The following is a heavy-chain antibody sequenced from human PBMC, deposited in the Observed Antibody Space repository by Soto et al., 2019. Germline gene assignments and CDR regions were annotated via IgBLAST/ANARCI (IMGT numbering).Heavy chain of an antibody. Sequence: SGPTLVNPTQTLTLTCTFSGFSLSTSGVGVGWIRQPPGKALEWLALIYWDDDKRYSLSLKSRLTITKDTSKNQVVLTMTNMDLVDTATYYCAHSLIGYYYDSSGSNWFDPWGQGTLVTVSS. CDR2: IYWDDDK. V-gene: IGHV2-5*02. D-gene: IGHD3-22*01. J-gene: IGHJ5*02. CDR3: AHSLIGYYYDSSGSNWFDP. CDR1: GFSLSTSGVG.